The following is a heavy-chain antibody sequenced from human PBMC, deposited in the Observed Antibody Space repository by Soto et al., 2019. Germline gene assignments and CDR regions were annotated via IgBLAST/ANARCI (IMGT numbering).Heavy chain of an antibody. J-gene: IGHJ3*02. CDR3: ARDSYYDILTGYSRNAFDI. CDR2: INPNSGAT. CDR1: GYTFIGYY. D-gene: IGHD3-9*01. V-gene: IGHV1-2*02. Sequence: ASVKVSCKASGYTFIGYYMHWVRQAPGQGLEWLGWINPNSGATIYAQKFQVRVTMTRDTSINTAYMELSRLRSDDTAVYYCARDSYYDILTGYSRNAFDIWGQGTMVTVSS.